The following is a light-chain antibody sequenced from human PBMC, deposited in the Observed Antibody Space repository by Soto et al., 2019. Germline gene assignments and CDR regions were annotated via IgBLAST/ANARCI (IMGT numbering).Light chain of an antibody. Sequence: EIVLTQSPGTLSLSPGERATLSCRASQSVSSDYLAWYQQKPGQAPRLLLYGASNRATGIPDRFSGSGSGTDFTLTISRLEPEDFAVYSCQQYGSSPYTFGQGTTLEI. J-gene: IGKJ2*01. CDR2: GAS. V-gene: IGKV3-20*01. CDR1: QSVSSDY. CDR3: QQYGSSPYT.